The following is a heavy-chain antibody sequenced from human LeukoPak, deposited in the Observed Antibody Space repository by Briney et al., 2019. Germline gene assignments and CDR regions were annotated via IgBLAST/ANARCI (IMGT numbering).Heavy chain of an antibody. D-gene: IGHD5-18*01. CDR1: GGSISSSYW. CDR3: AKGAGGFSYYNWFDP. Sequence: SETLSLTCTVSGGSISSSYWWSWVRQPPGKGLEWIGSIYYSGTTHYSPSLESRVTISVDTSKNQFSLKLASVTAADTAIYYCAKGAGGFSYYNWFDPWGQGTLVTVSS. V-gene: IGHV4-4*02. J-gene: IGHJ5*02. CDR2: IYYSGTT.